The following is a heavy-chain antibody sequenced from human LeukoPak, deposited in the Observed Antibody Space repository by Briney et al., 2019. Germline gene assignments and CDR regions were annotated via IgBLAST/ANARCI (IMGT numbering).Heavy chain of an antibody. J-gene: IGHJ3*02. D-gene: IGHD1-26*01. CDR3: ARQGWELLKGGAFDI. CDR2: IYPGDSDT. V-gene: IGHV5-51*01. Sequence: GESLKISCKGSGYSFTSYWIGWVRQMPGKGLEWMGIIYPGDSDTRYSPSFQGQVTISADKSISTAHLQWSSLKASDTAMYYCARQGWELLKGGAFDIWGQGTMVTVSS. CDR1: GYSFTSYW.